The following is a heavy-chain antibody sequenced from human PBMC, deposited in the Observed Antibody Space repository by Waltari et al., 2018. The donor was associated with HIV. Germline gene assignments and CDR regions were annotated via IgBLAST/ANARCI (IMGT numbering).Heavy chain of an antibody. V-gene: IGHV4-38-2*01. J-gene: IGHJ4*02. D-gene: IGHD6-6*01. Sequence: LTCAVSGYSISSGYYWGWIRQPPGKGLEWIGSFWRTGSTYYNPSLKSRVTISGDTSKNQFSLNLTSVTAADTAVYFCARLPYSTSRFDYWGQGTLVTVSS. CDR1: GYSISSGYY. CDR2: FWRTGST. CDR3: ARLPYSTSRFDY.